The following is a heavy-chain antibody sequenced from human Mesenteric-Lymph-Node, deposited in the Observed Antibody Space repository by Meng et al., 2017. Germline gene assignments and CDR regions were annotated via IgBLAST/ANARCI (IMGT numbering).Heavy chain of an antibody. V-gene: IGHV3-7*01. CDR1: GFTFSSYW. D-gene: IGHD3-3*01. CDR2: IKQDGSEK. J-gene: IGHJ6*02. CDR3: ARAPPVAYYDFWSGYYNSGMDV. Sequence: GESLKISCAASGFTFSSYWMSWVRQAPGKGLEWVANIKQDGSEKYYVDSVKGRFTISRDNAKNSLYLQMNSLRAEDTAVYYCARAPPVAYYDFWSGYYNSGMDVWGQGTTVTVSS.